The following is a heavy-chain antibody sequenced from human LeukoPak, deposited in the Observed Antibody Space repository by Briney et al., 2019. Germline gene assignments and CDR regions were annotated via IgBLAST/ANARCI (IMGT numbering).Heavy chain of an antibody. Sequence: SETLSLTCTVSGGSISSYYWSWIRQPAGKGLEWIGRIYTSGSTNYNPSLESRVTMSVDTSKNQFSLELSSVTAGDTAVYYCAIEAPTYYYDSSGPFDYWGQGTLVTVSS. CDR1: GGSISSYY. V-gene: IGHV4-4*07. CDR3: AIEAPTYYYDSSGPFDY. J-gene: IGHJ4*02. CDR2: IYTSGST. D-gene: IGHD3-22*01.